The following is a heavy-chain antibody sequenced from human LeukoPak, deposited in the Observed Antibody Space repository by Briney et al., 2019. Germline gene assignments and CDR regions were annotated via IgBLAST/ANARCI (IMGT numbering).Heavy chain of an antibody. CDR2: IKQDGSEK. J-gene: IGHJ4*02. CDR1: GFTFSSYW. D-gene: IGHD6-13*01. V-gene: IGHV3-7*01. Sequence: GGSLRLSCAASGFTFSSYWMSRVRQAPGKGLEWVANIKQDGSEKYYVDSVKGRFTISRDNAKNSLYLQMNSLRAEDTAVYYCARVRGRLAAAGIRYFDYWGQGTLVTVSS. CDR3: ARVRGRLAAAGIRYFDY.